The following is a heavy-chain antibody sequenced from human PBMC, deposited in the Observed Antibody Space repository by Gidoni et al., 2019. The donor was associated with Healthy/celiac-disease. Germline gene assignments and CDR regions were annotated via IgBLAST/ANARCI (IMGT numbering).Heavy chain of an antibody. J-gene: IGHJ4*02. Sequence: QVQLQESGPGLVKPSEPLSLTFTVSGGSLSSYYWSWIRQPPGKGLEWIGYIYYSGSTNYNPSLKSRVTISVDTSKNQFSLKLSSVTAADTAVYYCARKNSGSLSPFDYWGQGTLVTVSS. CDR2: IYYSGST. CDR1: GGSLSSYY. CDR3: ARKNSGSLSPFDY. V-gene: IGHV4-59*01. D-gene: IGHD1-26*01.